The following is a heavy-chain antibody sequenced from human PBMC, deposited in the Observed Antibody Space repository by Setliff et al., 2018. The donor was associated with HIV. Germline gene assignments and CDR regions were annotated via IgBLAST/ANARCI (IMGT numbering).Heavy chain of an antibody. D-gene: IGHD6-13*01. V-gene: IGHV1-18*01. CDR2: ISPQNGKT. J-gene: IGHJ5*02. CDR3: ARDLRTIVWYTSSWYEDWFDP. Sequence: ASVKVSCKTSGYDFRRYGIAWVRQVPGHGLEWMGWISPQNGKTKYAQKFQGRVTMTRDTSISTAYMEVSRLRSDDTAVYYCARDLRTIVWYTSSWYEDWFDPWGQGTLVTVSS. CDR1: GYDFRRYG.